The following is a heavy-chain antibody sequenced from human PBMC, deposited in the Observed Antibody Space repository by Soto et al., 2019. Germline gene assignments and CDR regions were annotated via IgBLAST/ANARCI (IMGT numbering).Heavy chain of an antibody. D-gene: IGHD3-3*01. J-gene: IGHJ4*02. CDR1: GYTFTSYG. Sequence: ASVKVSCKTSGYTFTSYGISWVRQAPGQGLEWMGWISAYNGNTNYAQKLQGRVTMTTDTSTSTAYMELRSLRSDDTAVYYCARDRYYDFWSGYPPQAYYFDYWGQGTLVT. V-gene: IGHV1-18*01. CDR3: ARDRYYDFWSGYPPQAYYFDY. CDR2: ISAYNGNT.